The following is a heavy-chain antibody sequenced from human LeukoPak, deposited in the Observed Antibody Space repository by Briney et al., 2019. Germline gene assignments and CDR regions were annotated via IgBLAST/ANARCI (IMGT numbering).Heavy chain of an antibody. V-gene: IGHV3-23*01. CDR2: ISGSGGST. CDR1: GFTFSSYA. Sequence: GGSLRLSCAASGFTFSSYAMSWVRQAPGKGLEWVSVISGSGGSTYYADSVKGRFTISRDNSKNTLYLQMNSLRAEDTAVYYCAKDTVAGGIFDYWGQGTLVTVSS. J-gene: IGHJ4*02. D-gene: IGHD4-23*01. CDR3: AKDTVAGGIFDY.